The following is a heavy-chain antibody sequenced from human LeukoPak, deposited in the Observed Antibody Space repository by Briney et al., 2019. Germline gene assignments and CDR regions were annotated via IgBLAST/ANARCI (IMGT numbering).Heavy chain of an antibody. CDR1: GFTXXSYA. V-gene: IGHV3-30-3*01. CDR3: ARETGSAVGSTDFDY. CDR2: ISYDGSNK. Sequence: LXXAXSGFTXXSYAIXWVRQAPGKGLEWVAVISYDGSNKYYADSVKGRFTISRDNSKNTLYLQMNSLRAEDTAVYYCARETGSAVGSTDFDYWGQGTLVTVSS. D-gene: IGHD4-17*01. J-gene: IGHJ4*02.